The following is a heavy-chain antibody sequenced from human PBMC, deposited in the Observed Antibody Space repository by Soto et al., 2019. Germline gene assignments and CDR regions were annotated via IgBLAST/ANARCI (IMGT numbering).Heavy chain of an antibody. CDR1: GFTFSSYS. V-gene: IGHV3-48*02. CDR2: ISSSSSTI. J-gene: IGHJ4*02. Sequence: GGSLRLSCAASGFTFSSYSMNWVRQAPGKGLEWVSYISSSSSTIYYADSVKGRFTISRDNAKNSLYLQMNSLRDEDTAVYYCASSKTVRFLEWSPIFDYWGQGTLVTVSS. D-gene: IGHD3-3*01. CDR3: ASSKTVRFLEWSPIFDY.